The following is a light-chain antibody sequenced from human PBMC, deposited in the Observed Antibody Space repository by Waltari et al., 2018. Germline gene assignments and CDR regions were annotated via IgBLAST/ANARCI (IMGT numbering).Light chain of an antibody. V-gene: IGKV3-20*01. Sequence: EIMLTQSPVSLSLSPGERATLSCRASQSISRYLAWYQQKPGQAPRLRIYGSSNRATGIPPRFSGGGAGTDFSLTISGLEPEDSAVYYCQHHFRLPATFGQGTKVEIK. J-gene: IGKJ1*01. CDR1: QSISRY. CDR3: QHHFRLPAT. CDR2: GSS.